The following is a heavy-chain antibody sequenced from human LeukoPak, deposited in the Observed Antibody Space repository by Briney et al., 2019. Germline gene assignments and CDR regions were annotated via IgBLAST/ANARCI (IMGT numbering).Heavy chain of an antibody. CDR1: GGSISSSSYY. J-gene: IGHJ4*02. Sequence: PSETLSLTCTVSGGSISSSSYYWGWIRQPPGKGLEWIGSIYYSGSTYYNPSLKSRVTISVDTSKNQFSLKLSSVTAADTAVYYCARWVVTAIEIYFDYWGQGTLVTVSS. CDR2: IYYSGST. CDR3: ARWVVTAIEIYFDY. V-gene: IGHV4-39*01. D-gene: IGHD2-21*02.